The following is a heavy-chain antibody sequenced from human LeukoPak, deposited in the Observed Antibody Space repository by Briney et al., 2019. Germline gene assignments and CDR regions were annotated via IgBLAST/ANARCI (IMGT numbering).Heavy chain of an antibody. D-gene: IGHD6-25*01. CDR1: GYSISSGYY. V-gene: IGHV4-38-2*02. Sequence: SETLSLTCTVSGYSISSGYYWGWIRQPPGKGLEWIGSIYHSGSTYYNPSLKSRVTISVDTSKNQFSLKLSSVTAADTAVYYCARIPVAATDFDYWGQGTLVTVSS. CDR3: ARIPVAATDFDY. CDR2: IYHSGST. J-gene: IGHJ4*02.